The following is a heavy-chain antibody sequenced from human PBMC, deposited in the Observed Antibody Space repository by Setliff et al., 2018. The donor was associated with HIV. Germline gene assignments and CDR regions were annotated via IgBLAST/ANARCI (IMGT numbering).Heavy chain of an antibody. J-gene: IGHJ3*02. Sequence: WASVKVSCKASGYTFSSYGISWVRQAPGQGLQWVGWISGYNGNTHYAQNVQGRVTMTTDTSTNTAYMDLRSLRSDGTAVYYCTKDGLAAGARAFDIWGQGTMVTVSS. D-gene: IGHD6-13*01. CDR1: GYTFSSYG. V-gene: IGHV1-18*01. CDR2: ISGYNGNT. CDR3: TKDGLAAGARAFDI.